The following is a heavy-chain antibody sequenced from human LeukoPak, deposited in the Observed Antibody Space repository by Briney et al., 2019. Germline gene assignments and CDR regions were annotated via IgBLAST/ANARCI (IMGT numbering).Heavy chain of an antibody. J-gene: IGHJ4*02. CDR2: INPSGGGT. Sequence: ASVTVSCKASGYTFTTYFIHWVRQAPGQGLEWMGTINPSGGGTTYAQNFQGRVTMTRDTSPSTVYMDLSSLRSEDTALYYCARGENSGLFDYWGQGTLVTVSS. D-gene: IGHD3-10*01. CDR1: GYTFTTYF. V-gene: IGHV1-46*01. CDR3: ARGENSGLFDY.